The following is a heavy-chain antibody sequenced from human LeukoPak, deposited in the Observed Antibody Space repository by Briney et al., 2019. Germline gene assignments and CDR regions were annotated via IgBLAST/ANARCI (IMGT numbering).Heavy chain of an antibody. CDR2: ISAYNGNT. CDR3: ARDSRYSDTSGYYYSHYYMDV. J-gene: IGHJ6*03. D-gene: IGHD3-22*01. V-gene: IGHV1-18*01. CDR1: GYTFTSYG. Sequence: ASVKVSCKASGYTFTSYGISWVRQAPGQGLEWMGWISAYNGNTNYAQKLQGRVTMTTDTSTSTAYMELRSLRSDDTAVYYCARDSRYSDTSGYYYSHYYMDVWGKGTTVTVSS.